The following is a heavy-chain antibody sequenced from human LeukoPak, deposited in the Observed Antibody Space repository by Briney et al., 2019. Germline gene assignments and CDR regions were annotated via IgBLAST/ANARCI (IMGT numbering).Heavy chain of an antibody. J-gene: IGHJ3*02. CDR3: ARDRRSSGHDAFDI. Sequence: GGSLRLSCAASGFTFSSYWFHWVRQAPGKGLVWVSRINTDGTSTSYADSVKGRFTISRDNSKNTLYLQMNSLRAEDTAVYYCARDRRSSGHDAFDIWGQGTMVTVSS. CDR2: INTDGTST. CDR1: GFTFSSYW. V-gene: IGHV3-74*01. D-gene: IGHD6-19*01.